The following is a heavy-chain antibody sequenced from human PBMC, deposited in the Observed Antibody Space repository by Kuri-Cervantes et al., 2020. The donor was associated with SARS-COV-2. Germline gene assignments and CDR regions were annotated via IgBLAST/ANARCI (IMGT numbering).Heavy chain of an antibody. V-gene: IGHV3-23*01. CDR3: AKGTRERD. Sequence: GEALKISCAAFGFTFSSYAMSWVRQAPGKGLEWVSAISGSGGSTCYADSVKGRFTISRDNSKNTLYLQMNSLRAEDTAVYYCAKGTRERDWGQGTLVTVSS. D-gene: IGHD2-8*02. CDR1: GFTFSSYA. CDR2: ISGSGGST. J-gene: IGHJ4*02.